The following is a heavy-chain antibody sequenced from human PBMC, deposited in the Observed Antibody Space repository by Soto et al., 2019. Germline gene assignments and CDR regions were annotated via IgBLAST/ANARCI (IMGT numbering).Heavy chain of an antibody. V-gene: IGHV3-23*01. CDR2: ISGSGGST. CDR1: GFTFSSYA. CDR3: AKDRDSYGYFNYYYYGMDV. Sequence: GGSLRLSCAASGFTFSSYAMSWVRQAPGKGLEWVSAISGSGGSTYYADSVKGRFTISRDNSKNTLYLQMNSLRAEDTAVYYCAKDRDSYGYFNYYYYGMDVWGQGTTVTVSS. J-gene: IGHJ6*02. D-gene: IGHD5-18*01.